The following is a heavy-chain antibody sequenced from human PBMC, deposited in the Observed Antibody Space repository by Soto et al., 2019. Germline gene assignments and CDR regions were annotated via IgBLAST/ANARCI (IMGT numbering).Heavy chain of an antibody. Sequence: QLQLQESGPGLVKPSETLSLTCTVSGGSISSSSYYWGWIRQPPGKGLEWIGSIYYSGSTYYNPSLKSRVNISVDTSKNQFSLKLSSVTAADTAVYYCARVLRFLEWLPDYYYYMDVWGKGTTVTVSS. D-gene: IGHD3-3*01. CDR2: IYYSGST. CDR3: ARVLRFLEWLPDYYYYMDV. V-gene: IGHV4-39*01. CDR1: GGSISSSSYY. J-gene: IGHJ6*03.